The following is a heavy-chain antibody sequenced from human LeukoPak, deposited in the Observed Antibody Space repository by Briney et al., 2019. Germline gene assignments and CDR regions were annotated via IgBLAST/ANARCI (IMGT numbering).Heavy chain of an antibody. J-gene: IGHJ4*02. Sequence: GGSLRLSCAASGFTFSSYAMSWVRQAPGKGLEWVSVISGSGGSTNYADSVKGRFTISRDNSKNTPYLQMNSLRAEDTAVYYCAKTSGYDFWSGYPYQFDYWGQGTLVTVSS. D-gene: IGHD3-3*01. CDR3: AKTSGYDFWSGYPYQFDY. CDR1: GFTFSSYA. V-gene: IGHV3-23*01. CDR2: ISGSGGST.